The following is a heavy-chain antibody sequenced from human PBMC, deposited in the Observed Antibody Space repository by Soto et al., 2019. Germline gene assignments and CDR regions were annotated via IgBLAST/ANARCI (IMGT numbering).Heavy chain of an antibody. J-gene: IGHJ3*02. D-gene: IGHD3-22*01. CDR2: INRDGSSA. CDR3: ARGGDSSYADSSGYPAAFDI. Sequence: EVQLVESGGGLVQPGGSLRLSCEGSGFTFSSYGMNWVRQAPGKGLVWVSRINRDGSSASDADSVKGRFTISRDNAKNTLYLQMNSLRAEDPAVYDCARGGDSSYADSSGYPAAFDIWGQGTMVTVSS. CDR1: GFTFSSYG. V-gene: IGHV3-74*01.